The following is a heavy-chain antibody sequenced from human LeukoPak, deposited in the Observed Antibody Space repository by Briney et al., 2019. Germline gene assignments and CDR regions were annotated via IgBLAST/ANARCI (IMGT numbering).Heavy chain of an antibody. CDR1: GFTFSSYA. D-gene: IGHD5-24*01. V-gene: IGHV3-30-3*01. CDR2: ISYDGSNK. J-gene: IGHJ4*02. CDR3: ARERHGSSFDY. Sequence: GRSLRLSCAASGFTFSSYAVHWVRQAPGKGLEWVALISYDGSNKYYADSVKGRFTISRDISKNTLYLQMNSLRPEDTAVYYCARERHGSSFDYWGQGTLVTVSS.